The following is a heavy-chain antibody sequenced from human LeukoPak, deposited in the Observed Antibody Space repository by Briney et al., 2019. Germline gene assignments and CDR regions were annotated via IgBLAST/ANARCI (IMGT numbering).Heavy chain of an antibody. CDR1: GGTFSSYA. D-gene: IGHD4-17*01. CDR2: IIPIFGTA. Sequence: GASVKVSCKASGGTFSSYAISWVRQAPGQGLEWMGGIIPIFGTANYAQKFQGRVTITADESTSTAYMELSSLRSEDTAVYYCASNYGDAEYFQHWGQGTLVTVSS. CDR3: ASNYGDAEYFQH. V-gene: IGHV1-69*01. J-gene: IGHJ1*01.